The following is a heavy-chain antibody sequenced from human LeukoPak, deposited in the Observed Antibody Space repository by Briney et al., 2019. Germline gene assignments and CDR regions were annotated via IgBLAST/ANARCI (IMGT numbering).Heavy chain of an antibody. V-gene: IGHV3-23*01. CDR2: ISGSGGST. D-gene: IGHD3-10*01. J-gene: IGHJ4*02. CDR3: AKSPDYYGSGSYSDN. Sequence: GGSLRLSCAASGFTFSSYAMSWVRQAPGKGLEWVSAISGSGGSTYYADSVKGRFTISRDNSKNTLYLQMNSLRAEDTAVYYCAKSPDYYGSGSYSDNWGQGTLVTVSS. CDR1: GFTFSSYA.